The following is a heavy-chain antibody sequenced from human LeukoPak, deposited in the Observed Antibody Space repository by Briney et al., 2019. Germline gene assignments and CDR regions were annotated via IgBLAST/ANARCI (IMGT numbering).Heavy chain of an antibody. D-gene: IGHD3-22*01. CDR2: ISSSSSYI. CDR3: ARDTNYYDSSGYYPEYFQH. V-gene: IGHV3-21*01. CDR1: GFTFSSYG. J-gene: IGHJ1*01. Sequence: PGGSLRLSCAASGFTFSSYGMHWVRQAPGKGLEWVSSISSSSSYIYYADSVKGRFTISRDNAKNSLYLQMNSLRAEDTAVYYCARDTNYYDSSGYYPEYFQHWGQGTLVTVSS.